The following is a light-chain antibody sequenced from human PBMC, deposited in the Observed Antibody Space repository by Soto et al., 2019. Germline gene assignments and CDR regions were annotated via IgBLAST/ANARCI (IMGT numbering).Light chain of an antibody. CDR3: QLRRNWPLT. CDR1: QSVSSY. J-gene: IGKJ3*01. V-gene: IGKV3-11*01. CDR2: DAS. Sequence: EIVLTQSPATLSLSPGERATLSCRASQSVSSYLAWYQQKPGQAPRLLIYDASNRATGIPARFSGSGSGTDFTLTICSLEPEDFAVYHCQLRRNWPLTFGPGTKVDIK.